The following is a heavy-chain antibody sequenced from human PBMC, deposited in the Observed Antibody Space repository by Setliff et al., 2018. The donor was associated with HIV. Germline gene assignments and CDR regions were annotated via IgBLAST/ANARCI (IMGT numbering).Heavy chain of an antibody. V-gene: IGHV3-30-3*01. J-gene: IGHJ3*01. Sequence: LRLSCVASGFTFSSYAMHWVRQAPGKGLEWVAFVSFEGGNKYYADSVKGRFTISRDISKNTVYLQMNSLRPEDTAVYFCVRGDVAFLGVLSPLAVWGQGTMVTVSS. CDR3: VRGDVAFLGVLSPLAV. D-gene: IGHD1-26*01. CDR2: VSFEGGNK. CDR1: GFTFSSYA.